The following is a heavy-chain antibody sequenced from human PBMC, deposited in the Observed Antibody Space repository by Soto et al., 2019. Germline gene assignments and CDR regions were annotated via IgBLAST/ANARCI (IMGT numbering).Heavy chain of an antibody. V-gene: IGHV2-26*01. D-gene: IGHD5-18*01. CDR1: GFSLSNARMG. CDR3: ARTPGVQLWTDSLKYNWFDP. Sequence: QVTLKESGPVLVKPTETLTLTCTVSGFSLSNARMGVSWIRQPPGKALEWLAHIFSNDEKSYSTSLKSRLTISKHTYKSQVDLTMTNMDPEDTATYYCARTPGVQLWTDSLKYNWFDPWGRGTLVTVSS. CDR2: IFSNDEK. J-gene: IGHJ5*02.